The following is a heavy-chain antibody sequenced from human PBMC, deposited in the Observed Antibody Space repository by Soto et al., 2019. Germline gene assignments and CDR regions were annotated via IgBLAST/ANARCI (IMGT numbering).Heavy chain of an antibody. CDR1: GFTFSSYW. V-gene: IGHV3-7*01. CDR2: IKQDGSEK. J-gene: IGHJ5*02. D-gene: IGHD6-19*01. Sequence: EVQLVESGGGLVQPGGSLRLSCAASGFTFSSYWMSWVRQAPGKGLEWVANIKQDGSEKYYVDSVKGRFTISRDNAKNSLYLQMNSLRAEDTAVYYCARDIAVAAYCFDPWGQGTLVTVSS. CDR3: ARDIAVAAYCFDP.